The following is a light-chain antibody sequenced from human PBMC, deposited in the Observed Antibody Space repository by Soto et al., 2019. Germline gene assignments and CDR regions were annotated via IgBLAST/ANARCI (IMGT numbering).Light chain of an antibody. CDR3: SSFTSSVTYV. Sequence: QSLLTQPGSVAGSPGQSITISCTGTSSDVGGHNSVSLHRQDPGKAPKLMIYDVSNRPSGVSDRFSGSKSGNTASLTISGLQIEDEADYYCSSFTSSVTYVFGTGTKVTV. J-gene: IGLJ1*01. CDR1: SSDVGGHNS. CDR2: DVS. V-gene: IGLV2-14*01.